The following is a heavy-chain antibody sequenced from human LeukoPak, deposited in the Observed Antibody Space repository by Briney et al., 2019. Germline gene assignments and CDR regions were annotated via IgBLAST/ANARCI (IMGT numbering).Heavy chain of an antibody. CDR1: GYTFTGYY. CDR3: ARDEGATPDY. V-gene: IGHV1-2*02. CDR2: INPNSGGT. J-gene: IGHJ4*02. Sequence: ASVKVSCKASGYTFTGYYMHWVRQAPGQGLEWMGWINPNSGGTNCAQKFQGRVTMTRDTSISTACMELSSLRSEDTAVYYCARDEGATPDYWGQGTLVTVSS. D-gene: IGHD1-26*01.